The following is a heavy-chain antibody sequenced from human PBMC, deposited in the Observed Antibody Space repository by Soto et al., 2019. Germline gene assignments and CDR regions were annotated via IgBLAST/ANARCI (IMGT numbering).Heavy chain of an antibody. CDR3: ARDVGYSSTGDD. CDR2: IIPIFGTA. V-gene: IGHV1-69*05. Sequence: GASVKVSCKASGGTFSSYAISWVRQAPGQGLEWMGGIIPIFGTANYAQKLQGRVTMTTDTSTSTAYMELRSLRSDDTAVYYCARDVGYSSTGDDWGQGTLVTVSS. D-gene: IGHD2-2*03. J-gene: IGHJ4*02. CDR1: GGTFSSYA.